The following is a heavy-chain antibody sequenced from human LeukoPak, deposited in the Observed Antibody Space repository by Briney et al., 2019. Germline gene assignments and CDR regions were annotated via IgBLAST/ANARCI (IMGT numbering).Heavy chain of an antibody. CDR1: GASISSYS. J-gene: IGHJ5*01. Sequence: SETLSLTCTVSGASISSYSWSWIRQAPGKGLEWLGNIHYSGNTNYNPSPSLRGRVTISSDMPKNQFPLNLNSVTAADTAVYYCATHDSAVMVTSAFDFWGQGILVTVSS. CDR3: ATHDSAVMVTSAFDF. D-gene: IGHD3-22*01. V-gene: IGHV4-59*01. CDR2: IHYSGNT.